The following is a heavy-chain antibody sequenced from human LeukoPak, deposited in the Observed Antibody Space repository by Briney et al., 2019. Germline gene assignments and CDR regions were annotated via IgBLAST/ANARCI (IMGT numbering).Heavy chain of an antibody. V-gene: IGHV4-34*01. CDR2: INHSGST. D-gene: IGHD3-10*01. CDR1: GGSFSGYY. J-gene: IGHJ4*02. Sequence: SETLSFTCAVYGGSFSGYYWSWIRQPPGKGLEWIGEINHSGSTNYNPSLKSRVTISVDTSKNQFSLKLSSVTAADTAVYYCARSVLWFGELPDFWGQGTLVTVSS. CDR3: ARSVLWFGELPDF.